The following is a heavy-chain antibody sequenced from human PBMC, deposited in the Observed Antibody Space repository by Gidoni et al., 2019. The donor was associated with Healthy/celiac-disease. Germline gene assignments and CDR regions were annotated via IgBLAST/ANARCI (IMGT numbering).Heavy chain of an antibody. CDR2: IYPYDSDT. CDR3: ARGGYSNSRAWGIVVGTDAFDI. Sequence: EVQLVQSGAEVKKPGESLKISCKGSGYRFTSNWIGWVRQMPGKGLEWMGIIYPYDSDTRYSPSFQGQVTISVDKSINTAYLQWSSLKASDTAMYYCARGGYSNSRAWGIVVGTDAFDIWGQGTMVTVSS. D-gene: IGHD3-22*01. J-gene: IGHJ3*02. V-gene: IGHV5-51*03. CDR1: GYRFTSNW.